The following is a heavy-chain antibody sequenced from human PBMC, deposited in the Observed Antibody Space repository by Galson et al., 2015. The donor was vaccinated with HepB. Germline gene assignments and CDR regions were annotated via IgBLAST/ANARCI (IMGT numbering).Heavy chain of an antibody. CDR1: GYTFTSYA. D-gene: IGHD2-15*01. Sequence: SVKVSCKASGYTFTSYAMNWVRQAPGQGLEWMGWIDTNTGNPTYAQGFTGRFVFSLDTSVSTAYLQISSLKAEDTAVYYCARERLTHCSGGSCYDRSFDPWGQGTLVTVSS. V-gene: IGHV7-4-1*02. CDR2: IDTNTGNP. CDR3: ARERLTHCSGGSCYDRSFDP. J-gene: IGHJ5*02.